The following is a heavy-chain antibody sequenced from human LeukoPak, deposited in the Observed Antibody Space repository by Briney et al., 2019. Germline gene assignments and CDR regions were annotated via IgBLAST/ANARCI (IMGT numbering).Heavy chain of an antibody. CDR3: ARGEAIRSSTSCYLKRSFDP. CDR1: GGSVSSGSYY. CDR2: IYYSGST. J-gene: IGHJ5*02. Sequence: SETLSLTCTVSGGSVSSGSYYWSWIRQPPGKGLEWIGYIYYSGSTNYNPSLKSRVTISVDTSKNQFSLKLSSVTAADTAVYYCARGEAIRSSTSCYLKRSFDPWGQGTLVTVSS. V-gene: IGHV4-61*01. D-gene: IGHD2-2*01.